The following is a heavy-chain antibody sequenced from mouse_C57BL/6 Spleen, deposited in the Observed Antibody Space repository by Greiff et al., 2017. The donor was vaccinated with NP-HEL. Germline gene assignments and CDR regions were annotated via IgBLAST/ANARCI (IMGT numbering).Heavy chain of an antibody. J-gene: IGHJ3*01. CDR2: IDPSDSYT. CDR1: GYTFTSYW. CDR3: ARSTLRYPAY. V-gene: IGHV1-50*01. Sequence: QVQLQQSGAELVKPGASVKLSCRASGYTFTSYWMQWVKQRPGQGLEWIGEIDPSDSYTNYNQKFKGKATLTVDTSSSTAYMQLSSLTSEDSAVYYCARSTLRYPAYWGQGTLVTVSA. D-gene: IGHD1-1*01.